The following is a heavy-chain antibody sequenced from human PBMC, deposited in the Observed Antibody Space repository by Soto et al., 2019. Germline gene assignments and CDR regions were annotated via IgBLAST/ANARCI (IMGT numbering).Heavy chain of an antibody. CDR3: ARFRGAPNDY. J-gene: IGHJ4*02. Sequence: RSLTCAVYGGSFSGYYWSWIRQPPGKGLEWIGEINHSGSTNYNPSLKSRVTISVDTSKNQFSLKLSSVTAADTAVYYCARFRGAPNDYWGQGTLVTVSS. V-gene: IGHV4-34*01. CDR2: INHSGST. CDR1: GGSFSGYY. D-gene: IGHD3-10*01.